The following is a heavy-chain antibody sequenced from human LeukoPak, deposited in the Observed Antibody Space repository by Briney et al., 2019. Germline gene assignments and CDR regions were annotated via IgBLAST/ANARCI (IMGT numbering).Heavy chain of an antibody. Sequence: SETLSLTCTVSGGSVSSGSYYWSWIRRPPGKGLEWIGYIYYSGSTNYNPSLKSRVTISVDTSKNQFSLKLSSVTAADTAVYHCAREAMYSYGNNFDYWGQGTLVTVSS. CDR2: IYYSGST. CDR1: GGSVSSGSYY. D-gene: IGHD5-18*01. V-gene: IGHV4-61*01. CDR3: AREAMYSYGNNFDY. J-gene: IGHJ4*02.